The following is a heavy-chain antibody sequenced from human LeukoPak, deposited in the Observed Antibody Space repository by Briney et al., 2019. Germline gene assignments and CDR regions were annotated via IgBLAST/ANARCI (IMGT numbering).Heavy chain of an antibody. Sequence: GGSLRLSCAASGFTFSSYAMTWVRQTPGKGLEWVSSISASGLTTYYADSVKGRFTISRDNSKNTLYLQMSSLRTEDTAIYYCAKDHRSASESYYFDYWGQESLVTVSS. CDR3: AKDHRSASESYYFDY. CDR1: GFTFSSYA. J-gene: IGHJ4*02. D-gene: IGHD3-10*01. V-gene: IGHV3-23*01. CDR2: ISASGLTT.